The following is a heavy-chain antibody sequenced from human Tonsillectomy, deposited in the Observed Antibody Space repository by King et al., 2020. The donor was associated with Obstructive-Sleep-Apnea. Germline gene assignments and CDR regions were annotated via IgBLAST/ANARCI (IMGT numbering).Heavy chain of an antibody. CDR2: MNPTRGNR. V-gene: IGHV1-8*01. CDR1: GYTFTNYD. CDR3: ARGYVRQQLVLNY. D-gene: IGHD6-13*01. Sequence: VQLVESGAEVKKPGASVKVSCKASGYTFTNYDINWVRQATGQGLEWMGWMNPTRGNRGFAQKFQGRVTMTRNTSINTAYMELSSLRSEDTAVYYCARGYVRQQLVLNYWGQGTLVTVSS. J-gene: IGHJ4*02.